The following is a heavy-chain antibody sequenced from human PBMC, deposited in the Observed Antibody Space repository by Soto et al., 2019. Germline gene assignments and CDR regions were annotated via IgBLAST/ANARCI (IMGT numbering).Heavy chain of an antibody. V-gene: IGHV3-33*01. J-gene: IGHJ3*02. CDR2: IWYDGSNK. Sequence: GGSLRLSCAASGFTFSSYGMHWVRQAPGKGLEWVAVIWYDGSNKYYADSVKGRFTISRDNSKNTLYLQMNSLRAEDTAVYYCARDSPDQGAFDIWGQGTMVTVSS. CDR1: GFTFSSYG. CDR3: ARDSPDQGAFDI. D-gene: IGHD2-2*01.